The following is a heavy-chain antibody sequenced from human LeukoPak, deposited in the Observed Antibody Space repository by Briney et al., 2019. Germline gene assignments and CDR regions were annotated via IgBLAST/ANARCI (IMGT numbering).Heavy chain of an antibody. V-gene: IGHV4-34*01. D-gene: IGHD3-9*01. Sequence: ASETLSVTCAVYGGSFSGYYWSWIRQPPGKGLEWIGEINHSGSTNYNPSLKSRVTISVDTSKNQFSLKLSSVTAADTAVYYCARGWLSVSLDAFDIWGQGTMVTVSS. J-gene: IGHJ3*02. CDR2: INHSGST. CDR3: ARGWLSVSLDAFDI. CDR1: GGSFSGYY.